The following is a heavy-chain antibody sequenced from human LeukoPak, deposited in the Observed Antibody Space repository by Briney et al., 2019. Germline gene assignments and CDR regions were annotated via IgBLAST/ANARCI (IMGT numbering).Heavy chain of an antibody. CDR1: GFTFSSYG. Sequence: GGSLRLSCAAYGFTFSSYGMHWVRQAPGKGLEWVAIIWYDGNHKYYVDSVKGRFTISRDNSKNTLYLQMDSLRAEDTAVYYCAKAPKRYCTSASCQGYFDYWGQGTLVTVPS. CDR2: IWYDGNHK. J-gene: IGHJ4*02. CDR3: AKAPKRYCTSASCQGYFDY. D-gene: IGHD2-2*01. V-gene: IGHV3-33*06.